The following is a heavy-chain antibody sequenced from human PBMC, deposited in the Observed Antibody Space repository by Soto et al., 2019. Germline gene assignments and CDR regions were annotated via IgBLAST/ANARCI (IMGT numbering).Heavy chain of an antibody. CDR2: INHSGST. Sequence: SETLSLTCAVYGGSFSGYYWSWIRQPPGKGLEWIGEINHSGSTNYNPSLKSRVTISVDTSKNQFSLKLSSVTAADTAVYYCARVFTTYYDILTGTNRYNWFDPWGQGTLVTVSS. CDR3: ARVFTTYYDILTGTNRYNWFDP. D-gene: IGHD3-9*01. CDR1: GGSFSGYY. J-gene: IGHJ5*02. V-gene: IGHV4-34*01.